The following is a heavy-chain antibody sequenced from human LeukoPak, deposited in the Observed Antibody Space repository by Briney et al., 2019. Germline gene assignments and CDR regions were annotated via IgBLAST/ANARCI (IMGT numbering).Heavy chain of an antibody. CDR3: ASDRVLGSGSLDN. V-gene: IGHV3-74*01. J-gene: IGHJ4*02. Sequence: GGSLRLSCTASGFSFSDFWMHWVRQAPGKGLVWVSRIRGDGYDTNYADSVKGRFTISRDNAQNTLYLQMNSLRAEDTAVYYCASDRVLGSGSLDNWGQGTLVTVYS. CDR2: IRGDGYDT. CDR1: GFSFSDFW. D-gene: IGHD3-10*01.